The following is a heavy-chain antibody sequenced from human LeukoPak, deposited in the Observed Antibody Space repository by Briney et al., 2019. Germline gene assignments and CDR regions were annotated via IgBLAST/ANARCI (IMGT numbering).Heavy chain of an antibody. Sequence: PGGSLRLSCAASGFIFSNYWMSWVRQAPGKGLEWVANIKQDGSEKYYVDSVKGRFTISRDNAKNSLHLQMNGLRGEDTAVYYCARDGFCDFWGQGTLVTVSS. CDR2: IKQDGSEK. V-gene: IGHV3-7*01. J-gene: IGHJ4*02. CDR1: GFIFSNYW. D-gene: IGHD3-3*01. CDR3: ARDGFCDF.